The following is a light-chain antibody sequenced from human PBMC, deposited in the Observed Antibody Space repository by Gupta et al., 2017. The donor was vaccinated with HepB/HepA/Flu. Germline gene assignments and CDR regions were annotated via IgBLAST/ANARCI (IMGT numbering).Light chain of an antibody. CDR1: QSVSSN. CDR2: GAS. J-gene: IGKJ4*01. CDR3: QQYNNWPSLT. Sequence: EIVMTQSPATLSVSPGERATLSCRASQSVSSNLAWYQQKPGQAPRLLIYGASTRATGIPARFSGSGSGTEFTLTISSRQSEDFAVYYCQQYNNWPSLTFGGGTKVEIK. V-gene: IGKV3-15*01.